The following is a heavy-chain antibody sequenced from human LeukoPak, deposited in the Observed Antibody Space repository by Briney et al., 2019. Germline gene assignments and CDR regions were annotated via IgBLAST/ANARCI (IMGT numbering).Heavy chain of an antibody. V-gene: IGHV3-20*03. D-gene: IGHD2-21*02. Sequence: GYADSVKGRFTISRDNAKKSVYLEMNSLRDEDTALYYCARDYCGGDCYPFDYWGRGTLVTVSS. J-gene: IGHJ4*02. CDR3: ARDYCGGDCYPFDY.